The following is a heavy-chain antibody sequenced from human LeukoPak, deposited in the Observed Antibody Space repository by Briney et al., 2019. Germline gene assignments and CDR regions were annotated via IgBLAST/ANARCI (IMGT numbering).Heavy chain of an antibody. D-gene: IGHD6-6*01. Sequence: SSETLSLTCTVSGGSISSYYWSWIRQPPGEGLEWIGYIYYSGSTNYNPSLKSRVTISVDTSKNQFSLKLSSVTAADTAVYYCARHQSIAARPIWFDPWGQGTLVTVSS. CDR2: IYYSGST. J-gene: IGHJ5*02. CDR1: GGSISSYY. CDR3: ARHQSIAARPIWFDP. V-gene: IGHV4-59*08.